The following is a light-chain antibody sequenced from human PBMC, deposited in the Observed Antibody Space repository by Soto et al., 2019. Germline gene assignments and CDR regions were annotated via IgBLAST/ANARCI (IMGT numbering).Light chain of an antibody. V-gene: IGKV3-11*01. CDR2: DVS. CDR1: QNITNY. J-gene: IGKJ1*01. Sequence: IVLTQSPATLSLSPGKRATLSFMASQNITNYLIWYQHKPGQAPRLLIYDVSNRATGIPARFSGSGSGTDFTLTISSLEPEDFAVYYCQQRSNWPRTFGQGTKVDIK. CDR3: QQRSNWPRT.